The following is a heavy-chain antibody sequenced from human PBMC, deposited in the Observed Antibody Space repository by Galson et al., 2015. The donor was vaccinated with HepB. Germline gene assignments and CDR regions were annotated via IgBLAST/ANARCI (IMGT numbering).Heavy chain of an antibody. V-gene: IGHV3-23*01. CDR1: GFTFSSYA. CDR2: ISGSGGTT. CDR3: VKENPGSHCFDS. J-gene: IGHJ4*02. D-gene: IGHD1-26*01. Sequence: SLRLSCAASGFTFSSYAMNWVRQAPGKGLDCVSGISGSGGTTYSADSVKGRFTISRDNSKNTLYLQMNSLRAEDTAVYYCVKENPGSHCFDSWGLGTLVTVSS.